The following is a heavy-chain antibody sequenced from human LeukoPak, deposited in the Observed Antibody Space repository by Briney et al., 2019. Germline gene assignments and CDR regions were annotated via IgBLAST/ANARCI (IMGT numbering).Heavy chain of an antibody. V-gene: IGHV3-30*02. J-gene: IGHJ4*02. CDR1: GFTFSSYG. D-gene: IGHD1-26*01. Sequence: PGGSLRLSCAASGFTFSSYGMHWVRQAPGKGLEWVAFIRYDGSNKYYADSVKGRFTISRDNSKNTLYLQMDSLRAEDTAVYYCASEVGATGDYWGQGTLVTVSS. CDR2: IRYDGSNK. CDR3: ASEVGATGDY.